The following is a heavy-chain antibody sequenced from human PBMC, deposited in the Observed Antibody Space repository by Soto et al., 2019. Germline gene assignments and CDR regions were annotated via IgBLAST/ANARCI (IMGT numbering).Heavy chain of an antibody. CDR3: ARDSGSSSSSSQYYYGMDV. D-gene: IGHD6-6*01. Sequence: PGGSLRLSCAASGFTFSSYGMHWVRQAPGKGLEWVAVIWYDGSNKYYADSVKGRFTISRDNSKNTLYLQMNSLRAEDTAVYYCARDSGSSSSSSQYYYGMDVWGQGTTVTVSS. CDR2: IWYDGSNK. CDR1: GFTFSSYG. J-gene: IGHJ6*02. V-gene: IGHV3-33*01.